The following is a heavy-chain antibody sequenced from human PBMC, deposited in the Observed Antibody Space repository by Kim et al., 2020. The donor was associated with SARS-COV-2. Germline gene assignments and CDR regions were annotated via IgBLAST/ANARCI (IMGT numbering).Heavy chain of an antibody. J-gene: IGHJ2*01. CDR3: ARDTGEMDIVATTRIRDWYFDL. CDR2: IKQDGSEK. CDR1: GFTFSSYW. D-gene: IGHD5-12*01. Sequence: GGSLRLSCAASGFTFSSYWMSWVRQAPGKGLEWVANIKQDGSEKYYVDSVKGRFTISRDNAKNSLYLQMNSLRAEDTAVYYCARDTGEMDIVATTRIRDWYFDLWGRGTLVTVSS. V-gene: IGHV3-7*03.